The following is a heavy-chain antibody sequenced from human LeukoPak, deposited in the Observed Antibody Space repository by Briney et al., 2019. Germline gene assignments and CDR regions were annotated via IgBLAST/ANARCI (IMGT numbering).Heavy chain of an antibody. Sequence: GGSLRLSCAASGFTFSSYAMSWVRQAPGKGLEWVSAISGSGGSTYYADSVKGRFTISRDNSKNTLYLQMNSLRAEDTAVYYCAKDPSIQTYYYDSSGYSPFDYWGQGTLVTVSS. CDR3: AKDPSIQTYYYDSSGYSPFDY. D-gene: IGHD3-22*01. CDR2: ISGSGGST. CDR1: GFTFSSYA. J-gene: IGHJ4*02. V-gene: IGHV3-23*01.